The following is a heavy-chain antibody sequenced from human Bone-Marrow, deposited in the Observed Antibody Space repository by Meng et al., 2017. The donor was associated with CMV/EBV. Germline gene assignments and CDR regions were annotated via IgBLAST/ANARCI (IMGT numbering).Heavy chain of an antibody. V-gene: IGHV3-30*04. CDR1: GFTFSTHA. Sequence: GGSLRLSCAASGFTFSTHAMHWVRQAPGKGLEWVAVISYDGIHKYYADSLKGRFTIARDNSKNALYLQMNSLRPEDTAGYYCARELGYCTNGECYGGGGFDYWGQGTLVTVSS. CDR3: ARELGYCTNGECYGGGGFDY. CDR2: ISYDGIHK. J-gene: IGHJ4*02. D-gene: IGHD2-8*01.